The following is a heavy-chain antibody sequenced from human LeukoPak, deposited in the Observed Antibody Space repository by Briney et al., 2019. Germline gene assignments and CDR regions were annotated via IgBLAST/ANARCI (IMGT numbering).Heavy chain of an antibody. V-gene: IGHV1-2*02. CDR3: ARAPGGMDV. CDR1: GYTFTVYY. Sequence: ASVKVSCKASGYTFTVYYLHWVRQAPGKGLEWMGWINPNSGGTNYAQNFQGRVTMTRDTSISTAYMELRSLRSDDTAVYYCARAPGGMDVWGQGTTVTVSS. CDR2: INPNSGGT. J-gene: IGHJ6*02. D-gene: IGHD3-10*01.